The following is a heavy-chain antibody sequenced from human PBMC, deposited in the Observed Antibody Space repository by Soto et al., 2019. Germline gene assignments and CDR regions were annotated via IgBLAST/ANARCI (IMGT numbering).Heavy chain of an antibody. V-gene: IGHV4-59*01. D-gene: IGHD3-3*01. CDR2: IYYSGST. Sequence: SETLSLTCTVSGGSISSYYWSWIRQPPGKGLEWIVYIYYSGSTNYNPSLKSRVTISVDTSKNQFSLKLSSVTAADTAVYYCARVEFGVVRSAMVEYYMDVWGKGTTVTVSS. CDR1: GGSISSYY. CDR3: ARVEFGVVRSAMVEYYMDV. J-gene: IGHJ6*03.